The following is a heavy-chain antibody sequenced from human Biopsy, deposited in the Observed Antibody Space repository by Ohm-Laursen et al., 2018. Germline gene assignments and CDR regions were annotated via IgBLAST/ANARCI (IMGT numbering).Heavy chain of an antibody. D-gene: IGHD1-1*01. J-gene: IGHJ4*02. CDR3: VKRGVERGRPLAY. CDR1: GGTFSSFG. V-gene: IGHV1-69*13. Sequence: VKISCKASGGTFSSFGISWVRQAPGQGLEWMGEINSMFGTTNYAQTFQGRVTITADESTSTAYMEVSSLRSEDTAVYYCVKRGVERGRPLAYWGQGTLVTVSS. CDR2: INSMFGTT.